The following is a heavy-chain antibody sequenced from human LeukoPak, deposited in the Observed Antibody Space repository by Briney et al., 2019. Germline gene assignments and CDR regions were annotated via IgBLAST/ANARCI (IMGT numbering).Heavy chain of an antibody. Sequence: GGSLRLSCAASGFTFSSYAMHWVRQAPGKGLEWVAVISYDGSNKYYADSVKGRFTISRDNSKNTLYLQMNSLRAEDTAVYYCARDPRKPYSSGWLNYFDYWGQGTLVTVSS. D-gene: IGHD6-19*01. CDR1: GFTFSSYA. J-gene: IGHJ4*02. CDR2: ISYDGSNK. V-gene: IGHV3-30-3*01. CDR3: ARDPRKPYSSGWLNYFDY.